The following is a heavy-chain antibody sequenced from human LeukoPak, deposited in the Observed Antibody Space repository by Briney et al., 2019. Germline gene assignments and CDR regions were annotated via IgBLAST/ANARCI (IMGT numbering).Heavy chain of an antibody. CDR1: GFNFSGYC. Sequence: GGSLRLSCAASGFNFSGYCMTWVRQAPGKGLEWVANIKEDGSEKHYVDSVKGRFTISRDNAKNSLYLQMNTLRVEDTAVYYCAVTIAVGYWGQGALVTVSS. D-gene: IGHD6-19*01. CDR3: AVTIAVGY. V-gene: IGHV3-7*01. CDR2: IKEDGSEK. J-gene: IGHJ4*02.